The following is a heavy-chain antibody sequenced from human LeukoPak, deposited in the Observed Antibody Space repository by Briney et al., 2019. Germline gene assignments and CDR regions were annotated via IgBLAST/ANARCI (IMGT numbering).Heavy chain of an antibody. J-gene: IGHJ4*02. CDR2: ISGSGGVT. CDR1: GCIFSSYA. D-gene: IGHD1-26*01. Sequence: GGSLRLSCAVSGCIFSSYAMSWVRQAPGKGLEWVSGISGSGGVTYYADSVKGRFTISRDNSKDTLYLQMNSLRGDDTAIYYCAKASWEGVTTTYFDYWGQGTLVPVSS. V-gene: IGHV3-23*01. CDR3: AKASWEGVTTTYFDY.